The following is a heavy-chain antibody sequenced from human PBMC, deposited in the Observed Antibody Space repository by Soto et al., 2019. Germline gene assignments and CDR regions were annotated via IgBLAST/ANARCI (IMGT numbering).Heavy chain of an antibody. CDR3: ARNMDYYYGRSSGIGHGA. J-gene: IGHJ6*02. CDR2: INPKVGDT. Sequence: QVQLVQSGAEVKKPGDSVRVSCEASGYTFTAYYIHWVRQAPGQGLEWMGWINPKVGDTNYAQGFQGRVSMSRDMPNSAVCREWSRLTADYTGVYYGARNMDYYYGRSSGIGHGAWGQGTTVTVFS. D-gene: IGHD6-25*01. CDR1: GYTFTAYY. V-gene: IGHV1-2*02.